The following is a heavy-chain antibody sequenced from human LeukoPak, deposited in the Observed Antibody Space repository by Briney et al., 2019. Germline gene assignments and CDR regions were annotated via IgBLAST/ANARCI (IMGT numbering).Heavy chain of an antibody. Sequence: GGSLRLSCAASGFTFSSYAMSWVRQAPGKGLEWVSAISGSGGSTYYADSVKGRFTISRDNSKNTLYLQMNSLRAEDTAVYYCSKVLSHHQLPQKYSQHGGQGPRATVPS. CDR2: ISGSGGST. CDR1: GFTFSSYA. V-gene: IGHV3-23*01. CDR3: SKVLSHHQLPQKYSQH. J-gene: IGHJ1*01. D-gene: IGHD2-2*01.